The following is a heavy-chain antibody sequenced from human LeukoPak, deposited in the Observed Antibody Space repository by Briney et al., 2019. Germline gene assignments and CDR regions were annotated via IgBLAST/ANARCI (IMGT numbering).Heavy chain of an antibody. Sequence: GGSLRLSCAASGFTFSSYAMSWVRQAPGKGLEWVGFIRSKAYGGTTEYAASVKGRFTISRDDSKSIAYLQMNSLKTEDTAVYYCTTQKQQLVYFDYWGQGTLVTVSS. D-gene: IGHD6-13*01. J-gene: IGHJ4*02. V-gene: IGHV3-49*04. CDR1: GFTFSSYA. CDR2: IRSKAYGGTT. CDR3: TTQKQQLVYFDY.